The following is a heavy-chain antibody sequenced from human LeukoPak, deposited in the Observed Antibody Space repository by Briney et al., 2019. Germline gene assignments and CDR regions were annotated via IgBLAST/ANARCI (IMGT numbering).Heavy chain of an antibody. J-gene: IGHJ4*02. CDR3: ARGFGSGSYYNY. V-gene: IGHV4-34*01. CDR1: GGSFSGYY. D-gene: IGHD3-10*01. Sequence: SETLSLTCTVYGGSFSGYYWSWIRQPPGKGLEWIGEINHSGSTNYNPPLKSRVTISVDTSKNQFSLKLSPVTAADTAVYYCARGFGSGSYYNYWGQGTLVTVSS. CDR2: INHSGST.